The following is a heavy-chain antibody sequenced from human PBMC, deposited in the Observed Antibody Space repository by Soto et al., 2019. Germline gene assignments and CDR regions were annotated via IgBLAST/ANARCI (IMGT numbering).Heavy chain of an antibody. CDR1: GGSISSGGYY. V-gene: IGHV4-31*01. J-gene: IGHJ6*02. D-gene: IGHD6-13*01. CDR2: IYYSGST. Sequence: QVQLQESGPGLVKPSQTLSLTCTVSGGSISSGGYYWSWIRQHPGKGLEGIGYIYYSGSTYYNPSPKSPVTISVDTSTSPFSLKLRSVTAADTAVYYCARSGAAGTRGYYDYYYGMDVWGQGTTVTVSS. CDR3: ARSGAAGTRGYYDYYYGMDV.